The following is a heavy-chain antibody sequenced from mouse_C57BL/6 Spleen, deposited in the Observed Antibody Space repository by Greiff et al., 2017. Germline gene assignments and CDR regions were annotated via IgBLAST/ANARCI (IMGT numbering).Heavy chain of an antibody. CDR1: GYAFSSSW. CDR3: ARGIYYYGSSYEGYYAMDY. J-gene: IGHJ4*01. V-gene: IGHV1-82*01. CDR2: IYPGDGDT. D-gene: IGHD1-1*01. Sequence: VQVVESGPELVKPGASVKISCKASGYAFSSSWMNWVKQRPGKGLEWIGRIYPGDGDTNYNGKFKGKATLTADKSSSTAYMQLSSLTSEDSAVYFCARGIYYYGSSYEGYYAMDYWGQGTSVTVSS.